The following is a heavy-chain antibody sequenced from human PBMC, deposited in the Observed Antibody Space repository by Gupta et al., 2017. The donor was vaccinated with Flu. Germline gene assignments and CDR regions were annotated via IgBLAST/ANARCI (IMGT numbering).Heavy chain of an antibody. CDR1: GFTFINTW. CDR3: VTVEVKSHDDGYLDN. Sequence: EVQLVESGGGLVKPGGSLSLSCAASGFTFINTWMSWVRQAPGKGLEWVGRIKSRSVGGTTDYAAPVKGRLIISRDDSKNTLYLQMNSLKSEDTAVYFCVTVEVKSHDDGYLDNWGQGTLVTVSS. D-gene: IGHD1-1*01. J-gene: IGHJ4*02. V-gene: IGHV3-15*01. CDR2: IKSRSVGGTT.